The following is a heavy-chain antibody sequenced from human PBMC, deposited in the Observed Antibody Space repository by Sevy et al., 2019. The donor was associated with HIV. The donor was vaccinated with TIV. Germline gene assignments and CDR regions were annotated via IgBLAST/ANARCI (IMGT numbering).Heavy chain of an antibody. CDR3: ARVHGDYTYFDY. CDR2: ILASGST. CDR1: GGSISSHY. J-gene: IGHJ4*02. V-gene: IGHV4-4*07. Sequence: SETLSLTCTVSGGSISSHYWSWIRQPAGKGLEWIGRILASGSTNYNPSLKSRVSMSIDTSKKQFSLKLTSVTAADTAVYYCARVHGDYTYFDYWGQGTLVTVSS. D-gene: IGHD4-17*01.